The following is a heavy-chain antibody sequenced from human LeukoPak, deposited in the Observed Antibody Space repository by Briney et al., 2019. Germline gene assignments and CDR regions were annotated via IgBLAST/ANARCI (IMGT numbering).Heavy chain of an antibody. CDR3: ARDGGDWSGDAFDI. CDR2: IGTAGDT. CDR1: GFTFSSYD. V-gene: IGHV3-13*01. J-gene: IGHJ3*02. D-gene: IGHD3-9*01. Sequence: GGSLRLSCAASGFTFSSYDMHWVRQATGKGLEWVSAIGTAGDTYYPGSVKGRFTISRENAKNSLYLQMNSLRAGDTAVYYCARDGGDWSGDAFDIWGQGTMVTVSS.